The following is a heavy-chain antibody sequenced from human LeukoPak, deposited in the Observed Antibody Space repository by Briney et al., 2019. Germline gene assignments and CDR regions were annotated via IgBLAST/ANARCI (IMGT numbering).Heavy chain of an antibody. CDR3: ARDSGIAAAGSVKDYYYYGMDV. V-gene: IGHV4-39*07. J-gene: IGHJ6*02. CDR1: GGSISSSSYY. Sequence: SETLSLTCTVSGGSISSSSYYWGWIRQPPGKGLEWIGSIYYSGSTYYNPSLKSRVTISVDTSKNQFSLKLSSVTAADTAVYYCARDSGIAAAGSVKDYYYYGMDVWGQGTTVTVSS. D-gene: IGHD6-13*01. CDR2: IYYSGST.